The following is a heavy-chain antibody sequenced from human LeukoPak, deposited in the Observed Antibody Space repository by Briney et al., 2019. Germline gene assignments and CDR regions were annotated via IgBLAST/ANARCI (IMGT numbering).Heavy chain of an antibody. CDR1: GYTFTSYG. V-gene: IGHV1-18*01. J-gene: IGHJ4*02. CDR2: ISAYNGNT. CDR3: ARCFDYDILTGYYSFDY. D-gene: IGHD3-9*01. Sequence: GASVKVSCKASGYTFTSYGISWVRQAPGQGFEWMGWISAYNGNTNYAQKLQGRVTMTTDTSTSTAYMELRSLRSDDTAVYYCARCFDYDILTGYYSFDYWGQGTLVTVSS.